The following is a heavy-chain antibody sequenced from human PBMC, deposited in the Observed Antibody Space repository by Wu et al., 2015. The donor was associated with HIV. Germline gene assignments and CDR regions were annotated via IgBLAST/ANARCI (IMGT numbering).Heavy chain of an antibody. Sequence: QLVQSGAEVKKPGSSVKVSCKASGGTFSSYAINWVRQAPGQGLEWMGGIIPIFGTTNYAQKFQGRVTVTTDESTSTAYMELSSLRSEDTAVYYCARMYSSSARSWFDPWGQGTLVTVSS. D-gene: IGHD6-19*01. CDR3: ARMYSSSARSWFDP. V-gene: IGHV1-69*05. J-gene: IGHJ5*02. CDR1: GGTFSSYA. CDR2: IIPIFGTT.